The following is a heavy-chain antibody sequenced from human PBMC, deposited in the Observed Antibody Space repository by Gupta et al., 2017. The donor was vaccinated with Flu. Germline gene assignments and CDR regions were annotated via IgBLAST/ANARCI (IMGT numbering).Heavy chain of an antibody. CDR2: IKPDGSET. CDR3: TTDLNWAAS. J-gene: IGHJ5*01. Sequence: EVQLVESGGGLVQPGGSLRLSCAASGLSFSSRWMTWVRQTPGKGLEGVANIKPDGSETYYVDSVKGRFTVSRDNAKNSLYLQMNSLRAEDTAVYYCTTDLNWAASWGQGTLGTVSS. CDR1: GLSFSSRW. V-gene: IGHV3-7*01.